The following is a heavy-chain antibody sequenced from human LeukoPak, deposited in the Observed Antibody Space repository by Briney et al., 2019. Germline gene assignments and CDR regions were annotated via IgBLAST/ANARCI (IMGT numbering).Heavy chain of an antibody. CDR3: VRLYAY. J-gene: IGHJ4*02. CDR2: ITGDGSST. V-gene: IGHV3-74*01. Sequence: GGSLRLSCTASGFTFSNYFMHWVRQVPGEGPAWVSRITGDGSSTSYADSVKGRFTISRDNAKNTLYLQMNSLRAEDTALYYCVRLYAYWGQGTLVTVSS. D-gene: IGHD2/OR15-2a*01. CDR1: GFTFSNYF.